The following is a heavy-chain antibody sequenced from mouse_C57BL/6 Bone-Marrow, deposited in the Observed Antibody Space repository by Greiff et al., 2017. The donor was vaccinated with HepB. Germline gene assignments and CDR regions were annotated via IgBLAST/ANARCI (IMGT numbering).Heavy chain of an antibody. CDR1: GYTFTSYW. J-gene: IGHJ3*01. CDR3: AREGDYYGSSPFAY. D-gene: IGHD1-1*01. Sequence: QVQLQQPGAELVKPGASVKLSCKASGYTFTSYWMHWVKQRPGQGLEWIGMIHPNSGSTNYNEKFKSKATLTVDKSSSTAYMQLSSLTSEDSSVYYCAREGDYYGSSPFAYWGQGTLVTVSA. CDR2: IHPNSGST. V-gene: IGHV1-64*01.